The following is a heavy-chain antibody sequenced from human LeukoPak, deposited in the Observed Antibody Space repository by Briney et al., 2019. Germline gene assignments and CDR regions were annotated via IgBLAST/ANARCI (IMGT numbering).Heavy chain of an antibody. J-gene: IGHJ4*02. V-gene: IGHV3-7*01. D-gene: IGHD2/OR15-2a*01. Sequence: DSVKGRLTISRDNANNSLRLQLNSLRAEDTAVYYCAREFLTQGSFFDFWGQGALVTVSS. CDR3: AREFLTQGSFFDF.